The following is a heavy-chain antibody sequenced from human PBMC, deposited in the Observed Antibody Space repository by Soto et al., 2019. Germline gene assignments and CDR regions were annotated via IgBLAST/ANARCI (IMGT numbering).Heavy chain of an antibody. CDR3: ARPAISWEVDL. CDR1: GGSISSSSYY. Sequence: PSDTLSLTWTVSGGSISSSSYYWGLIRQPPGKGLEWIGNIYYSGSTNYNPSLKSRVTISVDTSKNQFSLKLSSVTAADTAVYYCARPAISWEVDLWGRGTLVTVSS. CDR2: IYYSGST. J-gene: IGHJ2*01. D-gene: IGHD2-21*02. V-gene: IGHV4-39*01.